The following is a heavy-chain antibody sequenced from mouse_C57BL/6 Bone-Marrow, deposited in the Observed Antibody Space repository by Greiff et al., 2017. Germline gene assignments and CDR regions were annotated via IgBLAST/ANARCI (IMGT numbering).Heavy chain of an antibody. Sequence: EVQLVESGGGLVQPGGSLRLSCATSGFTFSGFYMEWVRQPPGKRLEWIAASRNKANDYTTEYSATVKGRFIVSRDTSQSNLYLQINALRAEDTAIYYCARDYDGSSYRYFDVWGAGTTVTVSS. CDR1: GFTFSGFY. CDR3: ARDYDGSSYRYFDV. D-gene: IGHD1-1*01. V-gene: IGHV7-1*02. CDR2: SRNKANDYTT. J-gene: IGHJ1*01.